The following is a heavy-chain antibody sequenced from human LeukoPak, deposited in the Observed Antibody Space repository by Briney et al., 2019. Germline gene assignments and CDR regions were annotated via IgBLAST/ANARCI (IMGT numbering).Heavy chain of an antibody. D-gene: IGHD4-17*01. CDR1: GITFSTYA. CDR3: ARVNRDDHGDYASDY. V-gene: IGHV3-64*01. Sequence: GGSLTLSCAVSGITFSTYAMHWVREAPGKGLEYVSAISSNGRNTFYANSVKGRFTISRDNSKNTLYLQMGSLRAEDMAVYYCARVNRDDHGDYASDYWGQGTLVTVSS. CDR2: ISSNGRNT. J-gene: IGHJ4*02.